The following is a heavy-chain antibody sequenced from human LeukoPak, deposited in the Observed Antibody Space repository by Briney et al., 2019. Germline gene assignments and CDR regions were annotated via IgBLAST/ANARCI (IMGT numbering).Heavy chain of an antibody. D-gene: IGHD5-18*01. CDR2: IYCGDNT. V-gene: IGHV3-53*01. Sequence: PGGSLRLSCAASGFSVSTNYMSWVRQAPAKGLEWVSVIYCGDNTYYADFVKGRFTISRDNSKNTLYLQMNSLRAEDTAVYFCAREGSGYTYGYNDAFDLWGQGTMVTVSS. J-gene: IGHJ3*01. CDR1: GFSVSTNY. CDR3: AREGSGYTYGYNDAFDL.